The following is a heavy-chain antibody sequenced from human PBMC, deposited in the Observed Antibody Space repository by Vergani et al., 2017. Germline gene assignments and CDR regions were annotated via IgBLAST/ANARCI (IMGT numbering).Heavy chain of an antibody. D-gene: IGHD1-26*01. Sequence: QEQLLQSGGGVVQPGGSLRLSCIGSGYTFGHFDMHWVRQAPGKGLAWVAFRRYDGSNPQYIDSVKGRFTISRDNSKDTLFLQMNGLSPEDTGTYFCAKKGGSLYYYGVDVWGQGTTITVSS. V-gene: IGHV3-30*02. CDR1: GYTFGHFD. CDR2: RRYDGSNP. J-gene: IGHJ6*02. CDR3: AKKGGSLYYYGVDV.